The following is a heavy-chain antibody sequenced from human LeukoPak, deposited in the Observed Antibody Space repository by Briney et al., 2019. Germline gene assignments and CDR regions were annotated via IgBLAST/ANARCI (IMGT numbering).Heavy chain of an antibody. J-gene: IGHJ5*01. CDR2: IGTYGGDT. CDR3: ARDLWNFYDDSGYRDFDS. Sequence: ASVKVSCKATSRISWVRQAPGQGLEWMGWIGTYGGDTYYAQKLQGRITVTIDTPTSTVYMELRNLRSDDTAVYCCARDLWNFYDDSGYRDFDSWGQGTLVTVSS. CDR1: TSR. D-gene: IGHD3-22*01. V-gene: IGHV1-18*01.